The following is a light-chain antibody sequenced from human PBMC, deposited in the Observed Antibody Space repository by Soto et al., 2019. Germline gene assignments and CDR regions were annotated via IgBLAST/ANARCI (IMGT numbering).Light chain of an antibody. J-gene: IGKJ4*01. V-gene: IGKV1-5*03. CDR3: QQFNTSPLT. CDR2: KAS. Sequence: DIQMTQSPSTLSASVRDRVTITCRASQSITNWLAWYQQKPGKAPKLLIYKASSLEGGVPSRFSGNGSGTEFTLTISSLQPDDFATYYCQQFNTSPLTFGGGTKVGIK. CDR1: QSITNW.